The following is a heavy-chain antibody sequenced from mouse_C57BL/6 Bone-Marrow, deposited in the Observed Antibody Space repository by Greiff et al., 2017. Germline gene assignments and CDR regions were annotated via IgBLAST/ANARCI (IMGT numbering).Heavy chain of an antibody. V-gene: IGHV1-53*01. Sequence: VQLQQPGTELVKPGASVKLSCKASGYTFPSYWMHWVKQRPGQGLEWIGNINPSNGGTNYNEKFKSKATLNVDKSSSPAYMQLSSLTSEDSAVYYCARSPYYYGSSYAMDYWGQGTSVTVSS. J-gene: IGHJ4*01. D-gene: IGHD1-1*01. CDR1: GYTFPSYW. CDR2: INPSNGGT. CDR3: ARSPYYYGSSYAMDY.